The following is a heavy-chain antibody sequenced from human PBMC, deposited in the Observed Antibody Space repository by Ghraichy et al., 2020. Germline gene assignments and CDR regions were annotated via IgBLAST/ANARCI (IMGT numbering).Heavy chain of an antibody. CDR1: GFTFSRHS. Sequence: GGSLRLSCAASGFTFSRHSMSWVRQAPGQGLEWVSSISSNSNYIHYGESVKGRFTVSRDNAQNSLYLQMHRLGAGDTSVYYCARIIYSASVTFPNIYYSYLCMDVWVQGTTVTVSS. V-gene: IGHV3-21*01. D-gene: IGHD4-17*01. CDR3: ARIIYSASVTFPNIYYSYLCMDV. J-gene: IGHJ6*02. CDR2: ISSNSNYI.